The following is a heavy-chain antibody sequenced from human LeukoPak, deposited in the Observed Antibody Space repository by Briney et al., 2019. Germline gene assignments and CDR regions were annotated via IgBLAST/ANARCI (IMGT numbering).Heavy chain of an antibody. CDR2: INHSGST. D-gene: IGHD4-17*01. Sequence: PSETLSLTCAVYGGSFSGYYWSWIRQPPGKGLEWIGEINHSGSTNYNPSLKSRVTISVDTSKNQFSLKLSSVTAADTAVYYCARAPYVDYVGVYFDYWGQGTLVTVSS. CDR3: ARAPYVDYVGVYFDY. CDR1: GGSFSGYY. J-gene: IGHJ4*02. V-gene: IGHV4-34*01.